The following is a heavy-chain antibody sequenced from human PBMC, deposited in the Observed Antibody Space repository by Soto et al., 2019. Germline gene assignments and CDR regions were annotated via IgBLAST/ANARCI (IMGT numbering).Heavy chain of an antibody. CDR2: IYYSGDT. D-gene: IGHD2-2*01. CDR1: GGSISSSSYY. CDR3: ARSYSSSWFDF. V-gene: IGHV4-39*01. J-gene: IGHJ4*02. Sequence: SETLSLTCTVSGGSISSSSYYWGWIRQPPGKGLEWIGSIYYSGDTNYNPSLKSRVTISIDTSKNQFSLKLSSVTAADTAVYYCARSYSSSWFDFWGQGTLVTVSS.